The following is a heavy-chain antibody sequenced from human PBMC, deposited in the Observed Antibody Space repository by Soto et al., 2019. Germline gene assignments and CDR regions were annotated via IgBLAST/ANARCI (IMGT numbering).Heavy chain of an antibody. CDR1: GLTVSHNY. Sequence: LSCVASGLTVSHNYMAWVRQAPEMGLEWVSILYTEGTTYYADSVKGRFTISRDSSKNTLFLQMDSLRAEDTAVYYCVRPRPSGENYGMDVWGQGTTVTVSS. V-gene: IGHV3-53*01. D-gene: IGHD3-16*01. CDR3: VRPRPSGENYGMDV. CDR2: LYTEGTT. J-gene: IGHJ6*02.